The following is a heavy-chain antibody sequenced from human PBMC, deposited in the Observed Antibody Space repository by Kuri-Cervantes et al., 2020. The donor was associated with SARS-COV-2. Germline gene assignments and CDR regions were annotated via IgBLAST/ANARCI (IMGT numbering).Heavy chain of an antibody. Sequence: ESLKISCAVYGGSFSGYYWSWIRQPPGKGLEWIGEINHSGSTNYNPSLKSRVTISVDTSKNQFSLKLSSVTAADTAVYYCARDNQDSSWISGFSDYYYYYYMDVWGKGTTVTVSS. V-gene: IGHV4-34*01. CDR2: INHSGST. CDR1: GGSFSGYY. J-gene: IGHJ6*03. D-gene: IGHD6-6*01. CDR3: ARDNQDSSWISGFSDYYYYYYMDV.